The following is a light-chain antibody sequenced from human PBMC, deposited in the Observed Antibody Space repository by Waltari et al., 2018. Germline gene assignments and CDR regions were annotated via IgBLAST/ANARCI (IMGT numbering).Light chain of an antibody. Sequence: EIVLTPSPATLSLSPGERATLSRRASQSVSSYLAWYQQKPGQAPRLLIYDASNRATGIPARFSGSGSGTDFTLTISSLEPEDFAVYYCQQRSNWPPRVTFGGGTKVEIK. CDR3: QQRSNWPPRVT. V-gene: IGKV3-11*01. J-gene: IGKJ4*01. CDR1: QSVSSY. CDR2: DAS.